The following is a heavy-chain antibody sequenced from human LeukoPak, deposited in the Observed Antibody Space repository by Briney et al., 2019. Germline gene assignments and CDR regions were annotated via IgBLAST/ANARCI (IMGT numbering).Heavy chain of an antibody. V-gene: IGHV3-13*01. J-gene: IGHJ4*02. D-gene: IGHD3-22*01. Sequence: GGSLRLSCAASGFTFSSYDMHWVRQATGKGLEWVSAIGTAGDTYYRGSVKGRFTISRENAKNSLYLQMNSLRAGDTAVYYCARGYYYDSSGYYFDYWGQGTLVTVSS. CDR3: ARGYYYDSSGYYFDY. CDR1: GFTFSSYD. CDR2: IGTAGDT.